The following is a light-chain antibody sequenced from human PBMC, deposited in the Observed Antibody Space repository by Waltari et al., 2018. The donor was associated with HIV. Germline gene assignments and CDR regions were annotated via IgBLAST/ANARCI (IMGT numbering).Light chain of an antibody. CDR1: SSNIGNNF. Sequence: QSVLTQPPSVSAAPGQKVTISCSGSSSNIGNNFVSWYQQLPGTAPKLLIYENNNRPSAIPDRCSGSKSGTSATLGITGLQTGDGADYYCGTWDSSLSAVVFGGGTKLTVL. CDR3: GTWDSSLSAVV. V-gene: IGLV1-51*02. J-gene: IGLJ3*02. CDR2: ENN.